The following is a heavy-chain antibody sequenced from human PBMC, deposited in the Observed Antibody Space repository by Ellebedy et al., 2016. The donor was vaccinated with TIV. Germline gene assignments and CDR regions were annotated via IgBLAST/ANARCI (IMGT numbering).Heavy chain of an antibody. Sequence: AASVKVSCKASGFSFTGYYIHWVRQAPGQGLEWMGWITPNSGRTKYAQKFQDWVTITRDTSISTAYMELTMLRSDDTAVYYCARKTGNRGDFDTWGQGTMVAVSS. CDR2: ITPNSGRT. D-gene: IGHD7-27*01. V-gene: IGHV1-2*04. J-gene: IGHJ3*02. CDR3: ARKTGNRGDFDT. CDR1: GFSFTGYY.